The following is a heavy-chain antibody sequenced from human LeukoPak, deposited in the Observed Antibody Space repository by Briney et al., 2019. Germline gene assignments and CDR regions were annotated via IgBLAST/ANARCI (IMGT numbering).Heavy chain of an antibody. CDR1: GFTFSSFT. Sequence: GGPLRLSCAASGFTFSSFTMTWVRQAPGKRLEWVAAIGGRGTSTYYADSLEGRFTIARDNSKDMVYLQMNSLKVEDTAIYYCGKEGGAWGQGTQVTVSS. V-gene: IGHV3-23*01. CDR3: GKEGGA. D-gene: IGHD3-16*01. J-gene: IGHJ5*02. CDR2: IGGRGTST.